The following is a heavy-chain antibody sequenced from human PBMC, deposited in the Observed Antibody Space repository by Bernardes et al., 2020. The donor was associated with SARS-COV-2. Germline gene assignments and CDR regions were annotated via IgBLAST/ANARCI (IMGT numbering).Heavy chain of an antibody. CDR1: GFRFSSYW. J-gene: IGHJ3*02. V-gene: IGHV3-74*01. Sequence: GGSLRLSCEASGFRFSSYWAHWVRQAPGKGLVWVSRINNDGNITSYADPVKGRFTISRDNAKNTLYLQMNSLRAEDTAVYYCASPLNPIIWGPGTMVTVSS. CDR3: ASPLNPII. CDR2: INNDGNIT.